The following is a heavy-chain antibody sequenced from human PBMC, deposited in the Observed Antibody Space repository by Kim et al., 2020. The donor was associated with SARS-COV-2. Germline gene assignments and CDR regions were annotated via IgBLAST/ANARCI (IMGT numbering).Heavy chain of an antibody. CDR1: GFTFTNHE. V-gene: IGHV3-48*03. J-gene: IGHJ3*01. D-gene: IGHD3-3*01. CDR2: ITSSGSRT. CDR3: TRDTKSTGFDF. Sequence: GGSLRRSCAASGFTFTNHEMNWVRQAPGKGLEWVSYITSSGSRTSYADSVKGRFSMSRDNANNSLFLQMNSLRAEDTALYYCTRDTKSTGFDFWGQGTMV.